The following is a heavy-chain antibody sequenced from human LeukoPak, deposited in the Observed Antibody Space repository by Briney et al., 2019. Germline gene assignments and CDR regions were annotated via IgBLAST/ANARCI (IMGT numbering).Heavy chain of an antibody. V-gene: IGHV4-59*08. Sequence: SETLSLTCTVSGGSISSYYWSWIRQPPGKGLEWIGYIYYSGSTNYNPSLKSRVTISVDTSKNQFSLKLSSVTAADTAVYYCARQEVAAAETPFDYWGQGTLVTVSS. D-gene: IGHD6-13*01. J-gene: IGHJ4*02. CDR1: GGSISSYY. CDR2: IYYSGST. CDR3: ARQEVAAAETPFDY.